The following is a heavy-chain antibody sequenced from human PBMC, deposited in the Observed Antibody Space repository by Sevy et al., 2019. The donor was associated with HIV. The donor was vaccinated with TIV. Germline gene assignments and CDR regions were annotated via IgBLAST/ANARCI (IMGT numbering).Heavy chain of an antibody. D-gene: IGHD4-17*01. CDR3: ARDLPPSATTVAHFDY. V-gene: IGHV3-48*03. CDR2: ITNSGSAV. J-gene: IGHJ4*02. Sequence: GGSLRLSCAASGFTFSSYEMNWVRQAPGKGLEWVSYITNSGSAVYYSDSVRGRFTISRDNTKNSLYLQMNSLRSEDTALYYCARDLPPSATTVAHFDYWGRGTLVTVSS. CDR1: GFTFSSYE.